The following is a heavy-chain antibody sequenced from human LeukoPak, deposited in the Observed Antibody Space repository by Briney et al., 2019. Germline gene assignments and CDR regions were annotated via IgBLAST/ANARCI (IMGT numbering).Heavy chain of an antibody. D-gene: IGHD4-23*01. J-gene: IGHJ4*02. CDR2: IYYSGST. Sequence: SETLSLTCTVSGGSMSPYHWGWIRQPPGKGLEWTGYIYYSGSTNYNPSLKSRVTISVDTSKNQFSLKLSSVTAADTAVYYCARGGSRWLFDYWGQGTLVTVSS. CDR1: GGSMSPYH. CDR3: ARGGSRWLFDY. V-gene: IGHV4-59*12.